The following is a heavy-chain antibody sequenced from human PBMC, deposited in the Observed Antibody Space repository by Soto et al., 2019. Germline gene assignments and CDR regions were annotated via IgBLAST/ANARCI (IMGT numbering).Heavy chain of an antibody. D-gene: IGHD3-10*01. V-gene: IGHV3-13*01. Sequence: PGGSLRLSCAASGFTFSSYDMHWVRQATGKGLEWVSAIGTAGDTYYPGSVKGRFTISRENAKNSLYLQMNSLRAGDTAVYYCARGITQHKVRYYYYGMDVWGQGTTVTVSS. J-gene: IGHJ6*02. CDR1: GFTFSSYD. CDR3: ARGITQHKVRYYYYGMDV. CDR2: IGTAGDT.